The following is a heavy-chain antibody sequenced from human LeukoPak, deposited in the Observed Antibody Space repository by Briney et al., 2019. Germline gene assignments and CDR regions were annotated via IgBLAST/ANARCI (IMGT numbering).Heavy chain of an antibody. J-gene: IGHJ5*02. CDR1: GFTFSNYW. CDR2: IKRDGSEK. V-gene: IGHV3-7*01. Sequence: QSGGSLRLSCAASGFTFSNYWMSWVRQAPGKGLEWVANIKRDGSEKYYVDSVKGRLTISRDNAKNSLYLQMNSLRAEDTAVYYCARGVGNKFDPWGPGTLVTVSS. CDR3: ARGVGNKFDP. D-gene: IGHD4-23*01.